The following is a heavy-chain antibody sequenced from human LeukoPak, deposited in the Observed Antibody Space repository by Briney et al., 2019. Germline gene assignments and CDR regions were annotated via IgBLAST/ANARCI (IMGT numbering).Heavy chain of an antibody. Sequence: GGSLRLSCAASGFTFSSYSMNWVRQAPGKGLEWVSSISTSSSYIHYADSVKGRFTISRDNAKNSLYLQMNSLRAEDTAVYYCARGEDNYGGWFDPWGQGTLVTVSS. CDR3: ARGEDNYGGWFDP. CDR1: GFTFSSYS. J-gene: IGHJ5*02. V-gene: IGHV3-21*01. CDR2: ISTSSSYI. D-gene: IGHD4-23*01.